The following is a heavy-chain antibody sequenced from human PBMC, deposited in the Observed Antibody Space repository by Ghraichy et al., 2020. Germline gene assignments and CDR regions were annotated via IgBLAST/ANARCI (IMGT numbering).Heavy chain of an antibody. CDR2: ISSSSSYT. CDR3: ARTSTYYDTPEGIY. CDR1: GFTFSDYY. J-gene: IGHJ4*02. D-gene: IGHD3-22*01. Sequence: GGSLRLSCAASGFTFSDYYMSWIRQAPGKGLEWVSYISSSSSYTNYADSVKGRFTISRDNAKNSLYLQMNSLRAEDTAVYYCARTSTYYDTPEGIYWGQGTLVTVSS. V-gene: IGHV3-11*03.